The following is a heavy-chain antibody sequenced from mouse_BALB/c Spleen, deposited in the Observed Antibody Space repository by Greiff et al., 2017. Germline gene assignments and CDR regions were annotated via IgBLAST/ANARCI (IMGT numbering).Heavy chain of an antibody. CDR2: IDPSDSYT. CDR1: GYTFTSYW. D-gene: IGHD3-3*01. Sequence: QVQLQQPGAELVKPGASVKMSCKASGYTFTSYWMHWVKQRPGQGLEWIGVIDPSDSYTSYNQKFKGKATLTVDTSSSTAYMQLSSLTSEDSAVYYCTRDGDWRSPWFAYWGQGTLVTVSA. CDR3: TRDGDWRSPWFAY. V-gene: IGHV1S127*01. J-gene: IGHJ3*01.